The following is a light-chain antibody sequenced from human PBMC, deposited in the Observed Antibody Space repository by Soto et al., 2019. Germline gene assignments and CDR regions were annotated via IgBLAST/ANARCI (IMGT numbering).Light chain of an antibody. J-gene: IGKJ4*01. CDR1: QSVSSY. Sequence: EIVLTQSPATLSLSPGERATLFCRASQSVSSYLAWYQQKPGQAPRLLIYDALNRATGIPARFSGIGSGTDFTLTISSLEPEDFAVYYCQQRSNWPPLTFGGGTKVQIK. CDR3: QQRSNWPPLT. V-gene: IGKV3-11*01. CDR2: DAL.